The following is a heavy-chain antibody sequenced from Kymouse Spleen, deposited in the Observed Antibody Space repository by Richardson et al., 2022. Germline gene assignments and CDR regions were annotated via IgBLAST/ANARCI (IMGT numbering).Heavy chain of an antibody. Sequence: QVQLQQWGAGLLKPSETLSLTCAVYGGSFSGYYWSWIRQPPGKGLEWIGEINHSGSTNYNPSLKSRVTISVDTSKNQFSLKLSSVTAADTAVYYCARGGITMVRGVFDYWGQGTLVTVSS. CDR1: GGSFSGYY. D-gene: IGHD3-10*01. V-gene: IGHV4-34*01. J-gene: IGHJ4*02. CDR2: INHSGST. CDR3: ARGGITMVRGVFDY.